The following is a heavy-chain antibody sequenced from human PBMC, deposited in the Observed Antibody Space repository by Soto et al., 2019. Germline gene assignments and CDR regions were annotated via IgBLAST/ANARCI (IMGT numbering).Heavy chain of an antibody. Sequence: QVQLVQSGAEVKKPGASVKVSCKASGYTFTRYDINWVRQATGQGLEWMGWMNPNSGNTSSAQKFQGRVTMTRNTSRSTAYMELSSLRSEDTAVYYSAREGVRGMDVWGQGTTVTVSS. CDR3: AREGVRGMDV. J-gene: IGHJ6*02. CDR1: GYTFTRYD. CDR2: MNPNSGNT. V-gene: IGHV1-8*01. D-gene: IGHD3-16*01.